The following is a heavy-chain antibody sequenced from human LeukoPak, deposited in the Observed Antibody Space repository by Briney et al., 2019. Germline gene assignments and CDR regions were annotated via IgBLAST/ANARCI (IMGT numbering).Heavy chain of an antibody. Sequence: SETLSLTCTVSGGSISSYYWSWIRQPPRQGLEWIGYIYSTGTTNYNPSLKSRVTISVDTSKKQLSLHLTSVTAADTAVYYCARLHGGYSYGDWYFDLWGRGTLVTVSS. J-gene: IGHJ2*01. CDR1: GGSISSYY. V-gene: IGHV4-59*08. D-gene: IGHD5-18*01. CDR3: ARLHGGYSYGDWYFDL. CDR2: IYSTGTT.